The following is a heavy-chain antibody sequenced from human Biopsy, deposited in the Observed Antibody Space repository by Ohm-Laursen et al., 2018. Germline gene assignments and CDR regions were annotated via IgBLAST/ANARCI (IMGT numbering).Heavy chain of an antibody. D-gene: IGHD3-16*01. V-gene: IGHV1-8*01. CDR1: GYTFNTYD. J-gene: IGHJ6*02. Sequence: ASATVSCTTSGYTFNTYDINWVRQAAGQGPEWMGWMNPNSGNTGFAQKFQGRITMTRSTSITTAYMELTNLRSEDTAVYYCAREGAFGDTDAYYGLDVWGLGTTVTVSS. CDR2: MNPNSGNT. CDR3: AREGAFGDTDAYYGLDV.